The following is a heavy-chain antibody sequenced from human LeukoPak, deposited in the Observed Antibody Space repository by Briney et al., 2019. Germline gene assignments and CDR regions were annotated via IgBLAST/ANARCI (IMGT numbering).Heavy chain of an antibody. V-gene: IGHV1-18*01. D-gene: IGHD6-13*01. J-gene: IGHJ3*02. CDR1: GYTFTSYG. Sequence: ASVKVSCKASGYTFTSYGISWVRQAPGQWLEWMGWISAYNGNTNYAQKLQGRVTMTTDTSTSTAYMELRSLRSDDTAMYFCAKSITAGAFDIWGQGTMVTVSS. CDR2: ISAYNGNT. CDR3: AKSITAGAFDI.